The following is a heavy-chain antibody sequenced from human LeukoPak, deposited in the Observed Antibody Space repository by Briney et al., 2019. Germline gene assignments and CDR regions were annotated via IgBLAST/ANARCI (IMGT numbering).Heavy chain of an antibody. V-gene: IGHV3-64D*06. J-gene: IGHJ4*02. Sequence: GGSLRLSCSASGFIISDYAMHWVRQAPGKGLEYVSGISANGGGTYYADSVKGRFTISRDTSKNTLYLQMSSLRAKDTAIYYCVKDLYKGDSASWYFFHYWGQGTLVTVSS. CDR2: ISANGGGT. D-gene: IGHD6-13*01. CDR1: GFIISDYA. CDR3: VKDLYKGDSASWYFFHY.